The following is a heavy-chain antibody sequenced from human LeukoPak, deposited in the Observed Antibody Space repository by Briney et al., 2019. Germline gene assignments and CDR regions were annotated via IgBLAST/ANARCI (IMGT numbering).Heavy chain of an antibody. Sequence: GGSLRLSCAASGFTFSSYEMNWVRQAPGKGREWVSYISSGGNTIYYADSVKGRFTISRDNAKNSMYLQMNSLRAEDTAVYYCAREGTAMVSFDYWGQGTLVTVSS. J-gene: IGHJ4*02. CDR3: AREGTAMVSFDY. CDR2: ISSGGNTI. CDR1: GFTFSSYE. D-gene: IGHD5-18*01. V-gene: IGHV3-48*03.